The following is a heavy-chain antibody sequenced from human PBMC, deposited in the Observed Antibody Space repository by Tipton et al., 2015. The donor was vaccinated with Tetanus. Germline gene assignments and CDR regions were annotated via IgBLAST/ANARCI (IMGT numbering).Heavy chain of an antibody. Sequence: RSLRLSCAASGFTFSSYGMHWVRQAPGKGLEWVAVISYDGGNKYYADSVKGRFTISRDNSKNTLSLRMNGLRVEDTAIYYCATDQKKGWWGWGFYFDTWGQGTSVTVSS. V-gene: IGHV3-30*03. CDR2: ISYDGGNK. CDR3: ATDQKKGWWGWGFYFDT. J-gene: IGHJ4*02. D-gene: IGHD2-15*01. CDR1: GFTFSSYG.